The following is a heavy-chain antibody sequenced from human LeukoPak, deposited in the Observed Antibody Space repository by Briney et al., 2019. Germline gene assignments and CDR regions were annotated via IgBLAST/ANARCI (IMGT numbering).Heavy chain of an antibody. CDR2: ISAYNGNT. D-gene: IGHD2-2*02. CDR1: GYTFTSYG. CDR3: ARDIVVVPAAIGPDYSSTPADY. J-gene: IGHJ4*02. V-gene: IGHV1-18*01. Sequence: ASVKVSCKASGYTFTSYGISWGRQAPGQGRGWMGWISAYNGNTNYAQKLQGRVTMTPDTSTSTAYMELRSLRSDDTGVYYCARDIVVVPAAIGPDYSSTPADYWGQGTLVTVSS.